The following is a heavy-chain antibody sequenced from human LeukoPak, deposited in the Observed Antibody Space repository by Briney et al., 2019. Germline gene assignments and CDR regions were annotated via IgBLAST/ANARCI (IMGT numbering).Heavy chain of an antibody. V-gene: IGHV5-51*01. J-gene: IGHJ4*02. D-gene: IGHD2-15*01. Sequence: GESLKISCKGSGYSITNYWIGWVRQMPGKGLEWMGIIYPGDSDTRYSPSFQGQVTISADKSISTAYLQWSSPKAPDTAMYYCARRYCSGGSCYIDYWGQGTLVTVSS. CDR2: IYPGDSDT. CDR1: GYSITNYW. CDR3: ARRYCSGGSCYIDY.